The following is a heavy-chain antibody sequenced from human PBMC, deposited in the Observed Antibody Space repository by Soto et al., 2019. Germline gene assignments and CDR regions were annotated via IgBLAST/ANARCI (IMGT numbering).Heavy chain of an antibody. Sequence: GASVKVSCKASGYTFTSYGISWVRQAPGQGLEWMGWISAYNGNTNYAQKLQGRVTMTTDTSTSTAYMELRSLRSDDTAVYYCVRDLDGSGSYYTDYWGQGTMVTVSS. CDR1: GYTFTSYG. CDR3: VRDLDGSGSYYTDY. J-gene: IGHJ4*02. V-gene: IGHV1-18*01. D-gene: IGHD3-10*01. CDR2: ISAYNGNT.